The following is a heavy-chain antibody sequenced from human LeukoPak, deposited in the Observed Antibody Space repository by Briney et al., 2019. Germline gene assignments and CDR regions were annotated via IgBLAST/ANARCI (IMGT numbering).Heavy chain of an antibody. V-gene: IGHV4-59*11. CDR3: ARVYVSGSFLR. J-gene: IGHJ4*02. CDR1: GGSFRSHY. Sequence: SETLSLTCSVSGGSFRSHYWSWIRQPTGEGLVWIGYISYSGSTNYNPSLKSRVTISVDTSKNQFSLRLSSVTAADTAVYYCARVYVSGSFLRWGQGTLVTVSS. CDR2: ISYSGST. D-gene: IGHD3-10*01.